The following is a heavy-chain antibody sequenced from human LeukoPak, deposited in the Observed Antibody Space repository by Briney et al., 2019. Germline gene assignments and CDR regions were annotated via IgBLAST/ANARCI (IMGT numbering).Heavy chain of an antibody. CDR2: INHSGST. J-gene: IGHJ4*02. Sequence: SETLSLTCAVYGGSFSYYYWSWIRQPPGKGLEWIGEINHSGSTNYNPSLKSRVTISVDTSKNQFSLKLSSVTAADTAVYYCARHGSYGYKHWGPGTLVTVSS. V-gene: IGHV4-34*01. CDR3: ARHGSYGYKH. CDR1: GGSFSYYY. D-gene: IGHD5-24*01.